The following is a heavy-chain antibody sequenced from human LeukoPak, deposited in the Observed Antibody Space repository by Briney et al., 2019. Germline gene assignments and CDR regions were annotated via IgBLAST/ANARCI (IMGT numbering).Heavy chain of an antibody. J-gene: IGHJ6*03. CDR1: GFTFSNYW. V-gene: IGHV3-7*01. D-gene: IGHD3-3*01. Sequence: GGSLRLSCAASGFTFSNYWMSWVRQAPGKGLEWVANIKHDGSEKYYVDSVKGRFTISRDNAKNSLYLQMNSLRAEDTAVYYCARDSTYDFWSNYRYYYYYYMDVWGKGTTVTVSS. CDR2: IKHDGSEK. CDR3: ARDSTYDFWSNYRYYYYYYMDV.